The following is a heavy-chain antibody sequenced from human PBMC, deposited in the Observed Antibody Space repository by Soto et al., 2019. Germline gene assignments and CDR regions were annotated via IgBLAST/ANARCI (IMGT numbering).Heavy chain of an antibody. Sequence: GGSLRLSCATSGFTFSTYAMHWVRQAPGKGLEYVSAISSNGRSTYYANSVRGRFTISRDNSKNTLYLQMDSLRAEDMAVYYCARDRCTNGVCYAPSDYWGQGTLVTVSS. CDR3: ARDRCTNGVCYAPSDY. J-gene: IGHJ4*02. CDR2: ISSNGRST. D-gene: IGHD2-8*01. CDR1: GFTFSTYA. V-gene: IGHV3-64*01.